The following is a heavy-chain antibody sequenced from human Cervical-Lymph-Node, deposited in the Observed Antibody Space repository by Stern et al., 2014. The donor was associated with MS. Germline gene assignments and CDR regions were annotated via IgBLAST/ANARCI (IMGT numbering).Heavy chain of an antibody. CDR3: ATPSLPFY. CDR1: GYTFTDYD. Sequence: VQLVQSGAEVKKPGASAVVSCKASGYTFTDYDITWVRQVPGQGLEWMAWINPKSGHTVSAEKFQARVTMTMNTSLRTAYMELSSLKSEDTAIYYCATPSLPFYWGQGTLITVSS. D-gene: IGHD6-6*01. J-gene: IGHJ4*02. CDR2: INPKSGHT. V-gene: IGHV1-8*01.